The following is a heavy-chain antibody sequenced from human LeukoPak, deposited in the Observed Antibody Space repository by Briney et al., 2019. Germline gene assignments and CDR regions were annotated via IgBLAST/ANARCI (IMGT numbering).Heavy chain of an antibody. V-gene: IGHV4-59*01. CDR3: ARDMNRYMDV. CDR2: IYYRGST. CDR1: GGSISSYY. D-gene: IGHD2/OR15-2a*01. J-gene: IGHJ6*03. Sequence: SETLSLTCTVSGGSISSYYWSWIRQSPGKGLEWIGYIYYRGSTDNNPSLKGRVTISVDTSKNQFSLKLSSVTAADTAVYYCARDMNRYMDVWGKGTTVTVSS.